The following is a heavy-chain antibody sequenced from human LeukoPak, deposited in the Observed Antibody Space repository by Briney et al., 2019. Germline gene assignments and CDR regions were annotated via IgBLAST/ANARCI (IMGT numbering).Heavy chain of an antibody. CDR1: GFTFTYYA. CDR3: AKVGSSGWYAMDV. CDR2: ISGSGGSA. V-gene: IGHV3-23*01. D-gene: IGHD6-19*01. Sequence: GGSLRLSCAASGFTFTYYAMTWVRQAPGKGLEWVSLISGSGGSAKYADSVKGRFTISRDNSKNTLFLQMSSLRAEDTAIYYCAKVGSSGWYAMDVWGRGTSVTVS. J-gene: IGHJ6*02.